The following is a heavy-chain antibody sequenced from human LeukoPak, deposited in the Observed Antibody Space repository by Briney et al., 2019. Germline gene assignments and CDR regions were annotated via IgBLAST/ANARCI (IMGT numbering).Heavy chain of an antibody. CDR1: GFIFTSNV. CDR3: ARLGLRWFDY. D-gene: IGHD4-23*01. CDR2: IPSSGGST. V-gene: IGHV3-23*01. J-gene: IGHJ4*02. Sequence: GGSLRLSCVASGFIFTSNVMIWVRQAPGKGLEWVSSIPSSGGSTYYADSVKGRFTISRDNAKNSLYLQMNSLRAEDTAVYYCARLGLRWFDYWGQGTLVTVSS.